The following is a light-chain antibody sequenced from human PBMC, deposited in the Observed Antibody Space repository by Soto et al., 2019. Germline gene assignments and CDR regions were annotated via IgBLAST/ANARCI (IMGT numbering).Light chain of an antibody. CDR3: QQYGSSPLT. V-gene: IGKV3-20*01. CDR2: GAS. Sequence: EIVLTQSPGTLSLSPGERATLSCRASQSVSSSYLAWYQQKPGQAPRLLIYGASSRATGIPDRFSGSGSGTDFTLTISRLEPEDFAVYSCQQYGSSPLTCGGGTKVEIK. J-gene: IGKJ4*02. CDR1: QSVSSSY.